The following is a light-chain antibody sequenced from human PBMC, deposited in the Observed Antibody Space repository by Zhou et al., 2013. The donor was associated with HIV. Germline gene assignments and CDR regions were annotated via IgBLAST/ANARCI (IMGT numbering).Light chain of an antibody. CDR1: QSVSNY. V-gene: IGKV3-15*01. Sequence: EIVMTQSPGTLSVSPGETATLSCRASQSVSNYLAWYQQKPGQPPRLVIYGASIRATGIAVRFSGSGSGTEFTLTISSLQSEDFATYYCQQGNSFPFTFGPGTNVDF. J-gene: IGKJ3*01. CDR2: GAS. CDR3: QQGNSFPFT.